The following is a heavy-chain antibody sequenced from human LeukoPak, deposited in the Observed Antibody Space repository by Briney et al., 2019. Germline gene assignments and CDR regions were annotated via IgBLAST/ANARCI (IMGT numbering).Heavy chain of an antibody. CDR1: GFTFSRYV. CDR3: AKDALGYCCGGSLPSHS. CDR2: ISCSGGTT. V-gene: IGHV3-23*01. J-gene: IGHJ4*02. D-gene: IGHD2-15*01. Sequence: GSLRLSCAASGFTFSRYVMSWVREAPGKGLEWGSAISCSGGTTYYADSVEGRFTISRDNSKRTLYLQTSSLRAEDTAIYYFAKDALGYCCGGSLPSHSWGQGTLVTVSS.